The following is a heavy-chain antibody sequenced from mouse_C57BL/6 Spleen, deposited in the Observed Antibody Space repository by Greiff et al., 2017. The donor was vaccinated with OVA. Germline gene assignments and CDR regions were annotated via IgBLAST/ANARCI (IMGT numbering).Heavy chain of an antibody. CDR1: GYTFTNYY. CDR2: INPNNGGT. Sequence: EVQLQQSGPELVKPGASVKISCKASGYTFTNYYMNWVKQSHGKSLEWIGDINPNNGGTSYNQKVKGKATLTVDKSSSTAYMELRSLTSEDSAVYDCARSGAYYSKGDAMDYWGQGTSVTVSS. D-gene: IGHD2-5*01. CDR3: ARSGAYYSKGDAMDY. V-gene: IGHV1-26*01. J-gene: IGHJ4*01.